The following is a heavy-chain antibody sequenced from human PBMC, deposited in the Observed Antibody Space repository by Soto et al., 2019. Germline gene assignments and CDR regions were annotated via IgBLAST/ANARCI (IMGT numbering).Heavy chain of an antibody. V-gene: IGHV3-30-3*01. CDR3: GGRAGNNHFYGGSYGMDV. Sequence: QVQLVESGGGVVQPGGSLRLSCVASENTFSNYAMHWVRQAPGKGLEWIAVILYDGTGAYYADSVKGRFTISRHNGKNTLYLQMNSLRVEETAVFYCGGRAGNNHFYGGSYGMDVWGQGTTVIVSS. CDR2: ILYDGTGA. CDR1: ENTFSNYA. J-gene: IGHJ6*02. D-gene: IGHD3-16*01.